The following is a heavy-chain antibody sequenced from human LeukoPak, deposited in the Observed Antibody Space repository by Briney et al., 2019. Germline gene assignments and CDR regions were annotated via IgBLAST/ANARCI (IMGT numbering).Heavy chain of an antibody. V-gene: IGHV1-2*02. J-gene: IGHJ1*01. CDR3: ARDLGGYCSSTSCLAPH. Sequence: GGSVKVSCKASGYTFTGYYMHWLRQPPGQGLEGMGGINPNSGGTNYAQKFQGRVTMTRDTSISTAYMELSRLRSDDTAVYYCARDLGGYCSSTSCLAPHWGQGTLVTVSS. CDR2: INPNSGGT. CDR1: GYTFTGYY. D-gene: IGHD2-2*01.